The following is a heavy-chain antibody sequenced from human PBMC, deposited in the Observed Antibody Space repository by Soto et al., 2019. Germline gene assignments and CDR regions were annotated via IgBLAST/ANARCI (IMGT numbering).Heavy chain of an antibody. V-gene: IGHV4-39*02. D-gene: IGHD1-26*01. Sequence: SETLSLTCTVSGDSISSTSYYWGWIRQPPGKGLEWIGSIYYSGSTDYNPSLKSRVTISVDTSRIHFSLKLISVTAADTAIYYCARGLITGSQYSGGWYYFDSRGQGTQVTVSS. CDR1: GDSISSTSYY. CDR2: IYYSGST. J-gene: IGHJ4*02. CDR3: ARGLITGSQYSGGWYYFDS.